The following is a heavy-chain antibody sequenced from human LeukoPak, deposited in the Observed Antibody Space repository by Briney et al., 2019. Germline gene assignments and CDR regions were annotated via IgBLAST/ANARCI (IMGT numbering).Heavy chain of an antibody. V-gene: IGHV1-46*01. CDR2: INPSGGST. D-gene: IGHD1-26*01. J-gene: IGHJ4*02. CDR3: ARDPTYYLRYGYFDS. CDR1: GYTFTSYY. Sequence: GASVKVSCKASGYTFTSYYMHWVRQAPGQGLEWMGIINPSGGSTSYAQKFQGRVTMTRDTSTSTVYMELSSLRAEDTAVYYCARDPTYYLRYGYFDSWGQGTLVTASS.